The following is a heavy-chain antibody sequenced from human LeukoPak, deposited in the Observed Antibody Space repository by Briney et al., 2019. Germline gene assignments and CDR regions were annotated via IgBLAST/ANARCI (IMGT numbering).Heavy chain of an antibody. J-gene: IGHJ4*02. CDR2: ISSSGSTI. D-gene: IGHD4-17*01. CDR1: GFTFSSYG. V-gene: IGHV3-48*01. Sequence: PGGSLRLSCAASGFTFSSYGMNWVRQAPGKGLEWVSYISSSGSTIYYADSVKGRFTISRDNSKNTLYLQMNSLRAEDTAVYYCAKEIWPTVTTPGWTYFDYWGQGALVTVSS. CDR3: AKEIWPTVTTPGWTYFDY.